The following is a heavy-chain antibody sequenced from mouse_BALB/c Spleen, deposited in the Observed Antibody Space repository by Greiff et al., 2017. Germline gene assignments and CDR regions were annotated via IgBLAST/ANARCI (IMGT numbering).Heavy chain of an antibody. Sequence: QVQLQQSGAELARPGASVKSSCKASGYTFTSYWMQWVKQRPGQGLEWIGAIYPGDGDTRYTQKFKGKATLTADKSSSTAYMQLSSLASEDSAVYYCARGDGYCGWFAYWGQGTLVTVSA. CDR3: ARGDGYCGWFAY. V-gene: IGHV1-87*01. CDR2: IYPGDGDT. D-gene: IGHD2-3*01. CDR1: GYTFTSYW. J-gene: IGHJ3*01.